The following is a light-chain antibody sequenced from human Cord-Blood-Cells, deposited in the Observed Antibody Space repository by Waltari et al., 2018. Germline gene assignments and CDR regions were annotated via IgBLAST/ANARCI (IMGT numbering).Light chain of an antibody. J-gene: IGKJ4*01. CDR2: GAS. Sequence: EIVLTQSPGTLSLSPGERATLSYRASQSVSSSYLAWYQQKTGKAPRLLIYGASSRATGIPDRFSGSGSGTDFTLTISRREPEDFAVYYCQQYGSSPPLTFGGGTKVEIK. CDR3: QQYGSSPPLT. CDR1: QSVSSSY. V-gene: IGKV3-20*01.